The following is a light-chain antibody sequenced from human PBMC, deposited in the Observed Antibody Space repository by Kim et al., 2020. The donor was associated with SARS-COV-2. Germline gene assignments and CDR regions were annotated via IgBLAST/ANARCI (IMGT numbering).Light chain of an antibody. CDR3: QHYNSFSYT. CDR1: QSIDGW. Sequence: DIQMTQSPSTLSASVGDRVTITCRASQSIDGWLAWYQQKPGKAPKLLIYKASNLESGVPSRFSGSGSGTEFTLTITSLQPDDFATYYCQHYNSFSYTFGQGTKLEI. V-gene: IGKV1-5*03. J-gene: IGKJ2*01. CDR2: KAS.